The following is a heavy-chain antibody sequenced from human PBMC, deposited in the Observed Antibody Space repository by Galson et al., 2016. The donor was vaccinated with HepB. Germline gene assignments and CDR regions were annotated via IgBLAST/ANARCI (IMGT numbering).Heavy chain of an antibody. D-gene: IGHD1-1*01. CDR3: ARFRFGTVGDS. CDR1: DDSVSGGTYY. V-gene: IGHV4-61*01. Sequence: SETLSLTCAVSDDSVSGGTYYWTWIRQPPGKGLEWIGNIYYSGSTKYNPSLQSRVTISVDTSKRQFSLRLTSVTAADTAVYYCARFRFGTVGDSWGQGSLVTVSS. CDR2: IYYSGST. J-gene: IGHJ4*02.